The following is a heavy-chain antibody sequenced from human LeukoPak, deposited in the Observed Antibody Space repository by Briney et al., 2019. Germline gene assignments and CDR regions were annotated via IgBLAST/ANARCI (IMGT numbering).Heavy chain of an antibody. Sequence: PSETLSLTCAVSGYSISSGYYWGWIRQPPGKGLEWIGSIYHSGSTYYNPSLKSRVTISVDTSKNQFSLKLSSVTAADTAVYYCARDRNDCSSTSCYPISIDWGQGTLVTVSS. V-gene: IGHV4-38-2*02. CDR3: ARDRNDCSSTSCYPISID. CDR2: IYHSGST. D-gene: IGHD2-2*01. J-gene: IGHJ4*02. CDR1: GYSISSGYY.